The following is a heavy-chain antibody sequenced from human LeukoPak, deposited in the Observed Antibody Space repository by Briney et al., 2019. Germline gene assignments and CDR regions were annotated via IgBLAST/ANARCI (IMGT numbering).Heavy chain of an antibody. CDR3: ARALVRGLSNPFDY. J-gene: IGHJ4*02. V-gene: IGHV1-46*01. CDR1: AYTFTNYY. CDR2: INPNGGST. D-gene: IGHD3-10*01. Sequence: ASVKVSCKASAYTFTNYYFHWVRQAPGQGLEWMGMINPNGGSTTYAQSFQGRVTMTRDTSTRTVYMELSSLRSEDTAIYYCARALVRGLSNPFDYWGQGTLVTVSS.